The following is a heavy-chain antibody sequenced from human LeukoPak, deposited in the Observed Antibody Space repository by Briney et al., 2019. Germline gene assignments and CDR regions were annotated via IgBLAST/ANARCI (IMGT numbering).Heavy chain of an antibody. D-gene: IGHD2-15*01. CDR3: ARETSGSFPY. CDR2: INSDGSSP. CDR1: GFTFSSYW. Sequence: PGGSLRLSCPASGFTFSSYWMQWVRQAPGKGLVWVSRINSDGSSPSYADSVKGRFTISRDNSKNTLYLQMNNLSAEDTAVYYCARETSGSFPYWGQGTLVTVSS. V-gene: IGHV3-74*01. J-gene: IGHJ4*02.